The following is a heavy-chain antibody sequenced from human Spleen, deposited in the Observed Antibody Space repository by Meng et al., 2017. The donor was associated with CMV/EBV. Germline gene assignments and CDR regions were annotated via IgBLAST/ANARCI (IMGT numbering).Heavy chain of an antibody. D-gene: IGHD2-15*01. CDR3: AREGLVGNGMDV. Sequence: ASVKVSCKTSGYTFNRYGVTWVRQAPGQGLEWMGWISAYNGHTNYAQKLQGRVTMTTDTSTSTAYMELRSLRSDDTAVYYCAREGLVGNGMDVWGQGTTVTVSS. CDR2: ISAYNGHT. V-gene: IGHV1-18*01. CDR1: GYTFNRYG. J-gene: IGHJ6*02.